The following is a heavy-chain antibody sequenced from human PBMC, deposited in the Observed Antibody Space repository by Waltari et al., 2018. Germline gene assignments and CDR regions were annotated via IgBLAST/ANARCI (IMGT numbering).Heavy chain of an antibody. CDR3: ARQYSSLVLRVGYYFDY. CDR1: GGSISSSSSS. J-gene: IGHJ4*02. D-gene: IGHD6-19*01. Sequence: QLQLQESGPGLVKPSATLSLTCTVSGGSISSSSSSWGWIRQPPGKGLEWIGRIYYCGSTYYNPSLKSRVTISVDTSKNQFSLKLSSVTAADTAVYYCARQYSSLVLRVGYYFDYWGQGTLVTVSS. V-gene: IGHV4-39*07. CDR2: IYYCGST.